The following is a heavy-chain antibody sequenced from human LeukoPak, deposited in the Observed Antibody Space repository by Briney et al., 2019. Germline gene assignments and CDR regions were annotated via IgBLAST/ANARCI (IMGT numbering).Heavy chain of an antibody. D-gene: IGHD3-16*01. CDR1: GGSISSYY. CDR2: IHYSGTT. Sequence: SETLSLTCTVSGGSISSYYWSWIRQPPGRGLEWIGYIHYSGTTNSNPSLKSRVTISVDTSKNQFSLKLTSVTAADTAVYYCARADTWPYFFDYWGQGTLVTVSS. V-gene: IGHV4-59*01. CDR3: ARADTWPYFFDY. J-gene: IGHJ4*02.